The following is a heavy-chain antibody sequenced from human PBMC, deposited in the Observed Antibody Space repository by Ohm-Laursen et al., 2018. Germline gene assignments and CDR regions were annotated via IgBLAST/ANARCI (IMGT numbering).Heavy chain of an antibody. V-gene: IGHV3-30*18. J-gene: IGHJ4*02. D-gene: IGHD3-9*01. CDR1: GFTFSSYG. CDR3: AKDLPLRYFDWFHNSDY. Sequence: SLRLSCAASGFTFSSYGMHWVRQAPGKGLEWVAVISYDGSNKYYADSVKGRFTISRDNSKNTLYLQMNSLRAEDTAVYYCAKDLPLRYFDWFHNSDYWGQGTLVTVSS. CDR2: ISYDGSNK.